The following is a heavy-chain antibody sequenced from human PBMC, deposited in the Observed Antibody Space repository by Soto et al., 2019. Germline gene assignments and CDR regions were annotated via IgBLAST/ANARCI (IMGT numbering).Heavy chain of an antibody. CDR1: GFTFSSYA. D-gene: IGHD2-21*02. CDR2: ISYDGSNK. V-gene: IGHV3-30-3*01. J-gene: IGHJ4*02. Sequence: GGSLRLSCAASGFTFSSYAMHWVRQAPGKGLEWVAVISYDGSNKYYTDSVKGRFTISRDNSKTTLYLQMNSLRAEDTAVYYCARDVGLRGNCGGDCPADTYYWGPKDYWGQGTLVTVSS. CDR3: ARDVGLRGNCGGDCPADTYYWGPKDY.